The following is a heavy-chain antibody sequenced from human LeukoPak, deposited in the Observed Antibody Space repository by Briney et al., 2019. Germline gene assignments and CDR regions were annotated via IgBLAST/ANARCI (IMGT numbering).Heavy chain of an antibody. CDR1: GFNFGDHW. J-gene: IGHJ5*02. CDR3: ARDFET. D-gene: IGHD3-9*01. Sequence: PGGSLRLSCVASGFNFGDHWMDWVRQAPGKGLEWVGNIKQGGSAKNYVDSEKGRFTISRANDEKLVLLDMNSMRAEATAIYYSARDFETWGKGILVTVST. V-gene: IGHV3-7*03. CDR2: IKQGGSAK.